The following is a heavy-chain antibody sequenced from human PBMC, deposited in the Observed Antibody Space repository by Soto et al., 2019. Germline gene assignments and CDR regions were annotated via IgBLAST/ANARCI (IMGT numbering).Heavy chain of an antibody. D-gene: IGHD1-26*01. CDR3: GRGRSGQIVVFY. V-gene: IGHV1-2*02. CDR2: IDPESGAT. CDR1: GYTFTGHY. J-gene: IGHJ4*02. Sequence: ASVKVSCKTSGYTFTGHYIHWVRQAPQQGPEWVGEIDPESGATRYAQKFRGRVTMTMDTSITTVYMELKNLSPDDTAVYYCGRGRSGQIVVFYWGQGTPVTVSS.